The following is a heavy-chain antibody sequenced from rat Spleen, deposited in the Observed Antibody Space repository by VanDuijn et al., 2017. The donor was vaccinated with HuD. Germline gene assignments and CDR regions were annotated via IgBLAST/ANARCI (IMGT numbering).Heavy chain of an antibody. J-gene: IGHJ2*01. D-gene: IGHD3-1*01. CDR2: ISYNGSTT. CDR1: GFIFSDYY. CDR3: AREEPPVTY. V-gene: IGHV5-7*01. Sequence: EVQLEESGGGLVQPGRSLKLSCAASGFIFSDYYMAWVRQAPTKGLEWVATISYNGSTTYYRDSVKGRFTISRDNAKSTLSLQMDSLRSEDTAIYYCAREEPPVTYWGQGVMVTVSP.